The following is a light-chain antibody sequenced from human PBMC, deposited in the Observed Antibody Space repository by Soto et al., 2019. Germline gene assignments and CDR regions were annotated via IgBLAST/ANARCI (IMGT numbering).Light chain of an antibody. CDR2: EAF. Sequence: QSALTQPASVSGSPGQSITISCTGTRNDIGGYNFVSWYQQHPGKAPRLMIYEAFNRPSGVSDRFSGSKSANTASLTISGLQAEDEADYYCSSYTSSGTEVFGTGTQLTVL. CDR1: RNDIGGYNF. J-gene: IGLJ1*01. V-gene: IGLV2-14*01. CDR3: SSYTSSGTEV.